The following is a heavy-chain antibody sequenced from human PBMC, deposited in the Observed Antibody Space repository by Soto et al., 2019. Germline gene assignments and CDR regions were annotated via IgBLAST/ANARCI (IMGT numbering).Heavy chain of an antibody. V-gene: IGHV4-31*03. CDR1: GDSISSGGYY. J-gene: IGHJ4*02. CDR3: FDY. Sequence: SETLSLTCTVSGDSISSGGYYWSWIRQHPRKGLEWIGYIYYSGSTYYNPSLKSRVTISVDMSENQFSLRLTSVTAADTAVYYFFDYWGQGTLVTVSS. CDR2: IYYSGST.